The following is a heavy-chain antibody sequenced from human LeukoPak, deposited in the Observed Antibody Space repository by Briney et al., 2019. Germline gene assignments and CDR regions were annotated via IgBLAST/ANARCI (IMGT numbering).Heavy chain of an antibody. D-gene: IGHD4-23*01. CDR2: IIPIFGTA. Sequence: SVKVSCKASGGTLSSYAISWVRQAPGQGLEWMGGIIPIFGTANYAQKFQGRVTITADESTSTAYMELSSLRSEDTAVYYCARGPVTRVRSSYYYGMDVWGQGTTVTVSS. CDR3: ARGPVTRVRSSYYYGMDV. CDR1: GGTLSSYA. V-gene: IGHV1-69*13. J-gene: IGHJ6*02.